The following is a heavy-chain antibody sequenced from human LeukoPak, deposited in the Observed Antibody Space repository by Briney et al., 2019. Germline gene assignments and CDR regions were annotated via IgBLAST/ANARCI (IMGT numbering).Heavy chain of an antibody. Sequence: ASVKVSCKASGYTFTNYGMNWVRQAPGQGLEWMGRINTNTGNPTYAQGFTGRFVFSLDTSVSTAYLQIGSLKAEDTAVYYCARGETTVTIVHWGQGTLVTVSS. CDR1: GYTFTNYG. CDR3: ARGETTVTIVH. D-gene: IGHD4-17*01. CDR2: INTNTGNP. V-gene: IGHV7-4-1*01. J-gene: IGHJ4*02.